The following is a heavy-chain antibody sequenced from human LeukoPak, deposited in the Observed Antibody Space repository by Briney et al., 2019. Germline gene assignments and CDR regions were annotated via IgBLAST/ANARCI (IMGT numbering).Heavy chain of an antibody. CDR3: ARTYDHTGSHYYYYMDV. V-gene: IGHV3-48*01. CDR2: ISSGSDTI. D-gene: IGHD3-22*01. CDR1: GFTFNSYT. J-gene: IGHJ6*03. Sequence: GGSLRLSCAASGFTFNSYTMNWVRQAPGQGLEWVSFISSGSDTIYYADSVKGRFTISRDNAKNSLSLQMNSLSAEDTAVYFCARTYDHTGSHYYYYMDVWGKGTTVTVPS.